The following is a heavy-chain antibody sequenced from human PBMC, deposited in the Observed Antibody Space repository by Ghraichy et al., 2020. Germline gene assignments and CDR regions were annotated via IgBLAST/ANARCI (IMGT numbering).Heavy chain of an antibody. CDR3: ARDSGSGWYNYYAMDV. V-gene: IGHV4-59*01. J-gene: IGHJ6*02. D-gene: IGHD6-19*01. CDR2: IFYSGST. Sequence: SETLSLTCAVSGGSISRYYWSWIRQPPGKGLEWIGYIFYSGSTNYNPSLKSRVTISVDTSKNQFSLKLSSVTAADTAVYYCARDSGSGWYNYYAMDVWGQWTTVTVSS. CDR1: GGSISRYY.